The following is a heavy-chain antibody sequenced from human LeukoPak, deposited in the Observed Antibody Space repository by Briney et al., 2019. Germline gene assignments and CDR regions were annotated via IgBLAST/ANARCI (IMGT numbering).Heavy chain of an antibody. V-gene: IGHV4-30-2*01. D-gene: IGHD3-10*01. J-gene: IGHJ4*02. Sequence: KASETLSLTCAVSGGSISSGGYSWSWIRQPPGKGLEWIGYIYHSGSTYYNPSLKSRVTISVDRSKNQFSLKLSSVTAADTAVYYCARGVREYYSDYWGQGTLVTVSS. CDR1: GGSISSGGYS. CDR3: ARGVREYYSDY. CDR2: IYHSGST.